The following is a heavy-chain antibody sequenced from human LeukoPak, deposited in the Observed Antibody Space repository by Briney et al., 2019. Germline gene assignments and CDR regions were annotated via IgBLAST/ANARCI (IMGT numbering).Heavy chain of an antibody. CDR1: GFSFSIYP. CDR3: VRVAYSSSWSPPFDY. J-gene: IGHJ4*02. D-gene: IGHD6-13*01. CDR2: ISSNGRNT. Sequence: GGSLTLSCSASGFSFSIYPMHWVRQAPGKGLEYVSAISSNGRNTYYADSVKGRFTVSRDNSKNTLYLQMSSLRAEDTAVYYCVRVAYSSSWSPPFDYWGQRTLVTVSS. V-gene: IGHV3-64D*06.